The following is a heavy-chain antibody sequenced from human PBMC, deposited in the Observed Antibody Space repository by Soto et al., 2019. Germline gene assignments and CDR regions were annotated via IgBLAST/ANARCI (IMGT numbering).Heavy chain of an antibody. CDR3: ARDQGVVVTADNWFDP. J-gene: IGHJ5*02. D-gene: IGHD2-21*02. CDR2: IFSSGST. CDR1: GGSITDYS. Sequence: SETLSLTCTVSGGSITDYSWVWIRQPAGKGLEWIGRIFSSGSTNYNPSLKGRITMSLDTSTNQFSLKLNSATATDTAGYFCARDQGVVVTADNWFDPWGQGILVTDS. V-gene: IGHV4-4*07.